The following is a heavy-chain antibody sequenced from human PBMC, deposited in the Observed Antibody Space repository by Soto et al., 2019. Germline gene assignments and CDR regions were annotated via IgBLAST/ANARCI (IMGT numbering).Heavy chain of an antibody. Sequence: PGESLKISCTGSGYRFTTYWFSWVRQTPERGLEWMGRIDPSDSDTAYSPSSQDHVTISADKSITTAYLQWSSLKASDTAMYYCARRSGYSSGWHHFDYRGQGTLVTVSS. J-gene: IGHJ4*02. D-gene: IGHD6-19*01. CDR2: IDPSDSDT. CDR3: ARRSGYSSGWHHFDY. V-gene: IGHV5-10-1*01. CDR1: GYRFTTYW.